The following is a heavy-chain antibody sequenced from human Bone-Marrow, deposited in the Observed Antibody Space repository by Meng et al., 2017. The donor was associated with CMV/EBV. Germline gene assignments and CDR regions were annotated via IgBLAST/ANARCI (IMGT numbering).Heavy chain of an antibody. V-gene: IGHV3-21*01. CDR1: GFTFSSYS. CDR2: ISSSNSYI. D-gene: IGHD5-24*01. J-gene: IGHJ4*02. Sequence: GGSLRLSCAASGFTFSSYSMNWVRQAPGKGLEWVSSISSSNSYIYYADSVKGRFTISRDNAKNSLYLQMNSLRAEDTAVYYCARRSRDGYNYDYFYYWGQGTLVTVSS. CDR3: ARRSRDGYNYDYFYY.